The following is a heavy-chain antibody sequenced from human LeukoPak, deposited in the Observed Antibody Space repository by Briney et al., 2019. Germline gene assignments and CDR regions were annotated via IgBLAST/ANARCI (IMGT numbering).Heavy chain of an antibody. D-gene: IGHD3-22*01. CDR2: ISASGGGT. Sequence: PGGSLRLSCAASGFTFSSYSMNWVRQAPGKGLEWVAGISASGGGTNYADSVKGRFTISRDNPKNTLYLQMNSLRAEDTAVYFCAKRGVVIRVILVGFHKEAYYFDSWGQGALVTVSS. V-gene: IGHV3-23*01. CDR1: GFTFSSYS. J-gene: IGHJ4*02. CDR3: AKRGVVIRVILVGFHKEAYYFDS.